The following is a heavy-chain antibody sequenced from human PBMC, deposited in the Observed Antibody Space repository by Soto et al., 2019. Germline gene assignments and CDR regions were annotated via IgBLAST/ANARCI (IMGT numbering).Heavy chain of an antibody. CDR2: INHSGST. Sequence: SETLSLTCAVYGGSFSGYYWSWIRQPPGKGLEWIGEINHSGSTNYNPSLKSRVTMSVDKSKNQFSLKLTSVTAADTAVYYCVGSAYYFDYWGQGTLVTVSS. D-gene: IGHD3-10*01. J-gene: IGHJ4*02. CDR1: GGSFSGYY. CDR3: VGSAYYFDY. V-gene: IGHV4-34*01.